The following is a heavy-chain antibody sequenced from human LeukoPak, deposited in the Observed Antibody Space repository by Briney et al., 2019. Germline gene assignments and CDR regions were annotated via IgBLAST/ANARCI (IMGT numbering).Heavy chain of an antibody. V-gene: IGHV4-59*01. CDR3: AGLIAAAGTSWFDP. J-gene: IGHJ5*02. D-gene: IGHD6-13*01. Sequence: SETLSLTCTVSGGSISSYYWSWIRQPPGKGLEWIGYIYYSGSTNYNPSLKSRVTISVDTSKNQFSLKLSSVTAADTAVYYCAGLIAAAGTSWFDPWGQGTLVTVSS. CDR2: IYYSGST. CDR1: GGSISSYY.